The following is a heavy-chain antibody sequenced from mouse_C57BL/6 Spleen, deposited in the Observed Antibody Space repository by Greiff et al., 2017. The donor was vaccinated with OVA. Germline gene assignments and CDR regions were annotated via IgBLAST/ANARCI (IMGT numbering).Heavy chain of an antibody. CDR3: ARQLGSSDYYAMDY. D-gene: IGHD1-1*01. CDR2: IHPNSGST. Sequence: QVQLQQPGAELVKPGASVKLSCKASGYTFTSYWMHWVKQRPGQGLEWIGMIHPNSGSTNYNEKFKSKATLTVDKSSSTAYMQLSSLTSEDSAVYYCARQLGSSDYYAMDYWGQGTSGTVSS. J-gene: IGHJ4*01. CDR1: GYTFTSYW. V-gene: IGHV1-64*01.